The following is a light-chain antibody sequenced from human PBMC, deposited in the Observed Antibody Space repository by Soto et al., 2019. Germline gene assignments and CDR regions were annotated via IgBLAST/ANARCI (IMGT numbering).Light chain of an antibody. J-gene: IGKJ5*01. V-gene: IGKV2-30*01. CDR1: HTLVYSDGNIY. Sequence: DVVTTQSPLSLPDTLGQPASISCRSSHTLVYSDGNIYLNWFQQRPGQSPRRLIYRVSNRDSGVPDKFSGSGSGTDFTLKISRVEAEDVGVYYCMQGSHRPHTFGQGTRLEIK. CDR3: MQGSHRPHT. CDR2: RVS.